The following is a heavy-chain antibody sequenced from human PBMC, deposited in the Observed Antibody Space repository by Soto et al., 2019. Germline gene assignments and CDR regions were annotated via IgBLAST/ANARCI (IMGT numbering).Heavy chain of an antibody. CDR1: GGSISNYY. J-gene: IGHJ6*02. V-gene: IGHV4-59*01. D-gene: IGHD2-2*02. CDR3: ASNHCSSSSCYTPYSHCMYV. CDR2: IYYSGST. Sequence: QVQLQESGPGLVKSSETLSLTCTVSGGSISNYYWSWIRQPPGQGLEWIGYIYYSGSTNYNPSHKSRVTISVDTSKNQFSLKLSSVTAADAAVYYCASNHCSSSSCYTPYSHCMYVWGQGTTVTVSS.